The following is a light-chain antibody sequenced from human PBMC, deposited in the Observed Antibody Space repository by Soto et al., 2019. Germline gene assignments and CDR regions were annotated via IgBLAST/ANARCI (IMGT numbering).Light chain of an antibody. CDR1: SSDVGTYDF. Sequence: QSALTQPRSVSGSPGQSVTISCTGTSSDVGTYDFVSWYQQHPGKAPRLMIFDVSERPSGVPDRFSGSKSGNTASLTISGLQAVDEADYYCCLYAVTFYVFGTGTKLTVL. V-gene: IGLV2-11*01. CDR2: DVS. J-gene: IGLJ1*01. CDR3: CLYAVTFYV.